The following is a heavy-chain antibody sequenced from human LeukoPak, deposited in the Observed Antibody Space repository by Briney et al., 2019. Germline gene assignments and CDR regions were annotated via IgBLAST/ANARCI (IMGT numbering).Heavy chain of an antibody. CDR1: GGSISSGSYY. J-gene: IGHJ4*02. CDR3: ARAYPGGFCDY. CDR2: IYTSGST. D-gene: IGHD3-10*01. V-gene: IGHV4-61*02. Sequence: PSETLSLTCTVSGGSISSGSYYWSWIRQPAGKGLEWIGRIYTSGSTNYNPSLKSRVTISIDTSKNQFSLNLTSVTAADTAVYYCARAYPGGFCDYWGQGTLVTVSS.